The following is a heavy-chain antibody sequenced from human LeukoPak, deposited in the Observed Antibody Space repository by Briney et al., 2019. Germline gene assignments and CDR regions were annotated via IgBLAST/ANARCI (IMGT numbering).Heavy chain of an antibody. CDR1: GFTFSSYS. J-gene: IGHJ4*02. D-gene: IGHD3-22*01. CDR2: ISSSSSYI. V-gene: IGHV3-21*04. Sequence: GGSLRLSCAASGFTFSSYSMNWVRQAPGKGLEWVSSISSSSSYIYYADSVKGRFTISRDNAKNSLYLQMNSLRAEDTAVYYCARDPLYTMRGPFDYWGQGTLVTVSS. CDR3: ARDPLYTMRGPFDY.